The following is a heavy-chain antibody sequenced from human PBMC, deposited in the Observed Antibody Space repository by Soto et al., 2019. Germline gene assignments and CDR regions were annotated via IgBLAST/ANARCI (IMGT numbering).Heavy chain of an antibody. V-gene: IGHV3-48*01. CDR3: ARDNGDYEPAFDI. Sequence: EVQLVESGGGLVQPGGSLRLSCAASGFTFSSYSMNWVRQAPGKGLEWVSYISSSSSTIYYADSVKGRFTISRDNAKNSLYLQMNSLRAEDTAVYYCARDNGDYEPAFDIWGQGTMVTVSS. D-gene: IGHD4-17*01. CDR2: ISSSSSTI. J-gene: IGHJ3*02. CDR1: GFTFSSYS.